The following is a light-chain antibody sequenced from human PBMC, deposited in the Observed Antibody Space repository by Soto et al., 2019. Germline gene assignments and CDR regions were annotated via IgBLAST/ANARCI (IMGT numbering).Light chain of an antibody. J-gene: IGKJ3*01. CDR2: GAS. V-gene: IGKV1-9*01. Sequence: DTQLTQSPSFLSASVGGRVTITCRASQAISSHLAWYQQKPGKAPNLLIYGASTLQSGVPSRFSGSGSGTQFTLTISSLQPEDFATYYCQQLNSYPLTFGPGTTVDIK. CDR3: QQLNSYPLT. CDR1: QAISSH.